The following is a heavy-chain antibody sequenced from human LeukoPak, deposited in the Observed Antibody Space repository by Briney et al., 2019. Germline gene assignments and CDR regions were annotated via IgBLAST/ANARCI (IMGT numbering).Heavy chain of an antibody. V-gene: IGHV3-11*01. CDR3: ARSGWNMNYYYYMDV. J-gene: IGHJ6*03. Sequence: GGSLRLSCAASGFIFSDYYMSWIRQAPGKGLEWVSYMSSSGNTIHYADSAKGRFTISRDNAKNSLYLQMNSLRAEDTAVYYCARSGWNMNYYYYMDVWGKGTTVTVSS. CDR1: GFIFSDYY. D-gene: IGHD1/OR15-1a*01. CDR2: MSSSGNTI.